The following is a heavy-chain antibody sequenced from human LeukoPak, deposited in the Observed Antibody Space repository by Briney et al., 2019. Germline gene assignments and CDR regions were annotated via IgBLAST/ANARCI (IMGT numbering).Heavy chain of an antibody. V-gene: IGHV3-23*01. CDR2: ISGSGGST. CDR3: AKLVEMATILDY. CDR1: GFTFSSYA. D-gene: IGHD5-24*01. Sequence: GGSLRLSCAASGFTFSSYAMSWVRQAPGKGLEGVSAISGSGGSTYYADSVKGRFTISRDNSKNTLYLQMNSLRAEDTAVYYCAKLVEMATILDYWGQGTLVIVSS. J-gene: IGHJ4*02.